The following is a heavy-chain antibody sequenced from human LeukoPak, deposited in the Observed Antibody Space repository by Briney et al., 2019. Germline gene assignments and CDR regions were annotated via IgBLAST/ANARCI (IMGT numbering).Heavy chain of an antibody. CDR1: GFTFDDYG. CDR2: ISGSGGST. D-gene: IGHD4-17*01. J-gene: IGHJ1*01. Sequence: GGSLRLSCAVSGFTFDDYGMSWVRQGPGKGLEWVSVISGSGGSTYYADSVKGRFTISRDNSKNTLYLQMNSLRAEDTAIYYCAKEIYGDSTGGRFQHWGQGTLVTVSS. V-gene: IGHV3-23*01. CDR3: AKEIYGDSTGGRFQH.